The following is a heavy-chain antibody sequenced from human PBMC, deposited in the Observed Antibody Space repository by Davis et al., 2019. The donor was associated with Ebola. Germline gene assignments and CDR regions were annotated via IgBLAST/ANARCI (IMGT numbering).Heavy chain of an antibody. Sequence: PGGSLRLSCAASGFTFSGSAMHWVRQAPGKGLEWVGRIRSKANSYATAYAASVKGRFTISRDDSKNTAYLQMNSLKTEDTAVYYCTRRKYSYGYYYGMDVWGQGTTVTVSS. V-gene: IGHV3-73*01. CDR2: IRSKANSYAT. D-gene: IGHD5-18*01. CDR1: GFTFSGSA. CDR3: TRRKYSYGYYYGMDV. J-gene: IGHJ6*02.